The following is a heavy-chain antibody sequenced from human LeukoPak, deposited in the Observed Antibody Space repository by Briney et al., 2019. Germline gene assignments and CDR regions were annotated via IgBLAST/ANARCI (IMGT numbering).Heavy chain of an antibody. CDR1: GFTFSSYS. V-gene: IGHV3-21*01. Sequence: GGSLRLSCAASGFTFSSYSMNWVRQAPGKGLEWVSSISSSSSYIYYADSVKGRFTISRDNAKNSLYLQMNSLRAEDTAVYYCAREDSSGWYRFHGGPNQFDYWGQGTLVTVSS. J-gene: IGHJ4*02. CDR3: AREDSSGWYRFHGGPNQFDY. CDR2: ISSSSSYI. D-gene: IGHD6-19*01.